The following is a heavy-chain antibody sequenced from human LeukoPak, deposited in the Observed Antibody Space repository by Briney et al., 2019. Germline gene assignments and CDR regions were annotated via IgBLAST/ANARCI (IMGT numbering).Heavy chain of an antibody. D-gene: IGHD2-21*01. CDR1: SGSFSGYY. CDR3: ARGDSFSGNIAC. CDR2: INHSGGT. V-gene: IGHV4-34*01. Sequence: PSETLSLTCAVYSGSFSGYYWSWIRQPPGKGLEWIGEINHSGGTNYNPSLKSRVTISVDTSKNQFSLKLSSVTAADTAVYYCARGDSFSGNIACWGQGTLVTVSS. J-gene: IGHJ4*02.